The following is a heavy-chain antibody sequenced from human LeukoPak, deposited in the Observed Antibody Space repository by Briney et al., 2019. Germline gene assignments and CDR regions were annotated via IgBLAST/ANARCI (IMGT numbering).Heavy chain of an antibody. CDR3: AHSSRSPAGWNFDY. CDR2: IYWNDDK. V-gene: IGHV2-5*01. Sequence: GSGPTLGKPTQTPTLTCPFSGFSLSTSGGGVGWVPQPPGKALGWLSLIYWNDDKRYSPSLKSRLTITKDTSKNQVVLTMTNMDPVDTATYYCAHSSRSPAGWNFDYWGQGTLVTVSS. CDR1: GFSLSTSGGG. D-gene: IGHD1-1*01. J-gene: IGHJ4*02.